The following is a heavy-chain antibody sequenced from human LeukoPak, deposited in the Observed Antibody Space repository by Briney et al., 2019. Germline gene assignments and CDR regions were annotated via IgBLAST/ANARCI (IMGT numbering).Heavy chain of an antibody. V-gene: IGHV3-7*01. Sequence: PGGSLRLPCVASGFTFSTYWMSWVRQAPGKGLEWVANLKQDGSVKHYVDSVKGRFTISRDNAKNSLYLQMTNLRAEDTAVYYCATSADSPGNSWGQGTLITVSS. CDR2: LKQDGSVK. J-gene: IGHJ4*02. D-gene: IGHD4-23*01. CDR1: GFTFSTYW. CDR3: ATSADSPGNS.